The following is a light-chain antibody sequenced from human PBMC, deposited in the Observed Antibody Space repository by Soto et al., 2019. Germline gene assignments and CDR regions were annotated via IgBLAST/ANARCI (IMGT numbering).Light chain of an antibody. CDR2: GAS. CDR1: QSVSSSY. J-gene: IGKJ5*01. V-gene: IGKV3-20*01. Sequence: ENVLTQSPATLSLSPVERATLSCRASQSVSSSYLAWYQQKPGQAPRLLIYGASSRATGIPDRFSGSGSGTDFTLTISRLEPGDFAVYYCQHFGGTTFTFGQGTRREIK. CDR3: QHFGGTTFT.